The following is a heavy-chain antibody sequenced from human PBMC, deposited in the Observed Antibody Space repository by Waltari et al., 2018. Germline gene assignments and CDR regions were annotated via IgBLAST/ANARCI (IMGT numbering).Heavy chain of an antibody. D-gene: IGHD5-12*01. V-gene: IGHV1-69*04. Sequence: QVQLVQSGAEVKKPGSSVKVSCKASGGTFSSYAISWVRQAPGQGLEWMGWIIPVLGIANYGQKFQGRVTITADEATGTAYMERSSLRSEDTAVYYWARGGGSPNSGYEGFDIWGQGTMVTVSS. CDR1: GGTFSSYA. J-gene: IGHJ3*02. CDR3: ARGGGSPNSGYEGFDI. CDR2: IIPVLGIA.